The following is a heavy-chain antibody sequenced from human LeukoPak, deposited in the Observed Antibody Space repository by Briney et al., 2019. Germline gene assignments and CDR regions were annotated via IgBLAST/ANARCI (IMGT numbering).Heavy chain of an antibody. V-gene: IGHV3-23*01. CDR1: GFTFSSYW. J-gene: IGHJ4*02. CDR3: AKGGYGSGSYAGYFDY. CDR2: ISGSGGST. D-gene: IGHD3-10*01. Sequence: GGSLRLSCAASGFTFSSYWMHWVRQAPGKGLEWVSAISGSGGSTYYADSVKGRFTISRDNSKNTLYLQMNSLRAEDTAVYYCAKGGYGSGSYAGYFDYWGQGTLVTVSS.